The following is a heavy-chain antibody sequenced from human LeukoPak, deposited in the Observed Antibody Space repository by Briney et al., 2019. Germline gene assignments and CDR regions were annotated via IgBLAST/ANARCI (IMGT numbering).Heavy chain of an antibody. J-gene: IGHJ6*02. CDR3: ARDPRVDHYYYYGMDV. CDR1: GFTFSSYW. D-gene: IGHD5-12*01. Sequence: PGGSLRLSCAASGFTFSSYWMNWVRQAPGKGLEWVADIKQDGSEKYYVDSVKGRFTISRDNAKNSLYLQMNSLRAEDTAVYYCARDPRVDHYYYYGMDVWGQGTTVTVSS. CDR2: IKQDGSEK. V-gene: IGHV3-7*01.